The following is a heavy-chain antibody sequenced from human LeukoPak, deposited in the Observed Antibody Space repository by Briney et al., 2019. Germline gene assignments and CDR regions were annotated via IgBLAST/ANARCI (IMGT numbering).Heavy chain of an antibody. J-gene: IGHJ4*02. CDR3: ARDPLEGSSSDY. CDR1: GGTFSSYA. D-gene: IGHD6-13*01. V-gene: IGHV1-69*04. Sequence: RASVKVSCKASGGTFSSYAISWVRQAPGQGLEWMGRIIPILGIANYAQKFQGRVTITADKSTSTAYMELSSLRSEDTAVYYCARDPLEGSSSDYWGQGTLVTVSS. CDR2: IIPILGIA.